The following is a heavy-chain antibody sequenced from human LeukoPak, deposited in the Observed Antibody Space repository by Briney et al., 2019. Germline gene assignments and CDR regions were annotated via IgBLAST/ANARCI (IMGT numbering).Heavy chain of an antibody. J-gene: IGHJ6*03. CDR2: ISGSGGST. D-gene: IGHD1-26*01. CDR1: GFTFSSYG. V-gene: IGHV3-23*01. Sequence: GGSLRLSCAASGFTFSSYGMSWVRQAPGKGLEWVSAISGSGGSTYYADSVKGRFTISRDNSKNTLYLQMNSLRAEDTALYYCAKGAGTYYYYYMDVWGKGTTVTISS. CDR3: AKGAGTYYYYYMDV.